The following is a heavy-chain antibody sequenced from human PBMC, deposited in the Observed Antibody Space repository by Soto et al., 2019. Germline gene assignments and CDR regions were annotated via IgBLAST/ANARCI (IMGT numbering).Heavy chain of an antibody. CDR3: ARGRGYSGQRRGWVDT. V-gene: IGHV4-59*01. J-gene: IGHJ5*02. CDR1: GGSISTYY. D-gene: IGHD5-12*01. CDR2: IYYSGRT. Sequence: QLQLQESGPGLVKPSETLSLTCTVSGGSISTYYWNWIRQPPGKGLEWIGDIYYSGRTNYNPSLKSRVAISVDMSKNQCYLNMSSVTPAETAVYYCARGRGYSGQRRGWVDTWGQGTLVTVSS.